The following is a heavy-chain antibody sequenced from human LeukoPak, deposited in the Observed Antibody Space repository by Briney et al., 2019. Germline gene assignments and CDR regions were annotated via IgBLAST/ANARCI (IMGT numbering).Heavy chain of an antibody. CDR2: ISSGGGSA. J-gene: IGHJ3*02. CDR1: GLTFSSYA. V-gene: IGHV3-23*01. D-gene: IGHD2-2*01. CDR3: ARGESTAYDAFDI. Sequence: GGSLRLSCAASGLTFSSYAMSWVRQAPGKGLEWVSAISSGGGSAYYADSVKGRFTISRDNSKNTLYLQMNSLRAEDTAVYYCARGESTAYDAFDIWGQGTMVTVSS.